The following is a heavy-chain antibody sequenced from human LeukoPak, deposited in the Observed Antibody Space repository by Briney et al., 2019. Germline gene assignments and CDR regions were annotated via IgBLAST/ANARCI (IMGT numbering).Heavy chain of an antibody. V-gene: IGHV4-31*03. Sequence: SETLSLTCTVSGGSISRGGYYWSWIRQHPGKGLEWIGYIYYSGSTYYNPSLKSRVTISVDTSKNQFSLKLSSVTAADTAVYYCAREGCSSTSCYSNWFDPWGQGTLVTVSS. CDR1: GGSISRGGYY. CDR2: IYYSGST. D-gene: IGHD2-2*01. J-gene: IGHJ5*02. CDR3: AREGCSSTSCYSNWFDP.